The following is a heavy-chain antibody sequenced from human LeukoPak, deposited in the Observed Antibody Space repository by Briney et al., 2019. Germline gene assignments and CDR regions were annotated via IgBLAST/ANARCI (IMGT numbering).Heavy chain of an antibody. CDR1: GYSINSGYY. CDR2: IYHSGST. Sequence: SETLSLTCSVSGYSINSGYYWGWIRQPPGKGLEWIASIYHSGSTYYNLSLKSRVTISVDTSKNQFSLKLSSVTAADTAVYYCARDGGIRFPVTNWFDPWGQGTLVTVSS. CDR3: ARDGGIRFPVTNWFDP. D-gene: IGHD3-3*01. J-gene: IGHJ5*02. V-gene: IGHV4-38-2*02.